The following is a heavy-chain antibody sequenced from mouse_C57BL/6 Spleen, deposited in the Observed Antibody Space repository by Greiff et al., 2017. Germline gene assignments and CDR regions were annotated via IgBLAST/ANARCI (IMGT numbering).Heavy chain of an antibody. CDR2: IDPETGGT. CDR3: TPRYLYFDY. V-gene: IGHV1-15*01. Sequence: VQLKESGAELVRPGASVTLSCKASGYTFTDYEMHWVKQTPVHGLEWIGAIDPETGGTAYNQKFKGKAILTADKSSSTAYMELRSLPSEDSAVYYCTPRYLYFDYWGQGTTLTVSS. J-gene: IGHJ2*01. D-gene: IGHD1-1*01. CDR1: GYTFTDYE.